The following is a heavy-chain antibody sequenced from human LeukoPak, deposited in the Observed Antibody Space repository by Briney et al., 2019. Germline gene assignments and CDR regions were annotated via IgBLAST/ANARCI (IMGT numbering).Heavy chain of an antibody. V-gene: IGHV3-48*04. Sequence: GGSLRLSCAASGFTFSIYSMNWVRQAPGKGLEWVSYISGGSSTIYYADSVKGRFTISRDNAKNSLYLQMNSLRAEDTAVYYCARANGYHDYWGQGTLVTVSP. D-gene: IGHD3-16*02. CDR1: GFTFSIYS. CDR2: ISGGSSTI. CDR3: ARANGYHDY. J-gene: IGHJ4*02.